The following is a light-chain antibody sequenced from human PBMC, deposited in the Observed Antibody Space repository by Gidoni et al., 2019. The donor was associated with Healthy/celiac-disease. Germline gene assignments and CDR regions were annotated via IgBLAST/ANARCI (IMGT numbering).Light chain of an antibody. V-gene: IGKV1-39*01. CDR2: AAS. J-gene: IGKJ2*01. CDR3: QQSYSTPPMYT. CDR1: QSISSY. Sequence: DIKMTQSPSSLSASVGDRVTITCRASQSISSYLNWYQQKPGKAPKLLIYAASSLQSGVPSRFSGSGSGTDFTLTISSLQPEDFATYYCQQSYSTPPMYTFXQXTKLESK.